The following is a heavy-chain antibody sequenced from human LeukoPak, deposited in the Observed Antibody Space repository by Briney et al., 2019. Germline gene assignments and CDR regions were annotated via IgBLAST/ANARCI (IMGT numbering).Heavy chain of an antibody. D-gene: IGHD3-10*02. J-gene: IGHJ3*02. CDR1: GFTFSSYS. CDR3: ARDNYVLGDI. CDR2: ITRSSTNI. Sequence: GGSLRLSCAASGFTFSSYSMNWVRQAPGKGLEWVSSITRSSTNIYYADSVKGRFTISRDNAKNSLYLQMNSLRDEDTAVYYCARDNYVLGDIWGQGTMVTVSS. V-gene: IGHV3-21*01.